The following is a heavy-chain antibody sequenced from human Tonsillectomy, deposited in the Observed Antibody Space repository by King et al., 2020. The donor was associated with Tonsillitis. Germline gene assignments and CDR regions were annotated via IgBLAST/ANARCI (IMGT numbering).Heavy chain of an antibody. CDR2: INHSGGT. Sequence: LQLQESGPGLVKPSETLSLICNVSGGSISGNICYWGWIRQPPGKGRGGIATINHSGGTYYNPSLTGRFTISVDTSQNQFFLNLNSVTAADTAEYYCAGYYYDTAGHTYYFDYWGQGTLVAVSS. D-gene: IGHD3-22*01. CDR1: GGSISGNICY. CDR3: AGYYYDTAGHTYYFDY. J-gene: IGHJ4*02. V-gene: IGHV4-39*01.